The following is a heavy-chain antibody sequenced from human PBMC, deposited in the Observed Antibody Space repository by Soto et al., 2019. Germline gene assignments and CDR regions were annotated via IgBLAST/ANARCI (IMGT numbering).Heavy chain of an antibody. V-gene: IGHV4-38-2*01. CDR1: NFSISSGYY. CDR3: ARTLSGSDYSVFNY. Sequence: PSVTLSLTCVVSNFSISSGYYSGWTRQPPGVVLECVVSIYRSGPTSYCPSLKSRVTSSVDPSKHQFSLMFTAVAAAYTAVYYWARTLSGSDYSVFNYWVRRSLVGVSS. J-gene: IGHJ4*02. CDR2: IYRSGPT. D-gene: IGHD1-26*01.